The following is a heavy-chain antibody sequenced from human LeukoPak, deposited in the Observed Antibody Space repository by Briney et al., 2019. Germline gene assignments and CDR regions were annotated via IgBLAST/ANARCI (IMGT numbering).Heavy chain of an antibody. CDR3: ARGGAPGYSSSWYLFGPHRGTKNWFDP. D-gene: IGHD6-13*01. Sequence: PSQTLSLTCAVSGGSISSGGYSWSWIRQPPGKGLEWIGYIYHSGSTYYNPSLKSRVTISVDTSKNQFSLKLSSVTAADTAVYYCARGGAPGYSSSWYLFGPHRGTKNWFDPWGQGTLVTVSS. CDR2: IYHSGST. V-gene: IGHV4-30-2*01. CDR1: GGSISSGGYS. J-gene: IGHJ5*02.